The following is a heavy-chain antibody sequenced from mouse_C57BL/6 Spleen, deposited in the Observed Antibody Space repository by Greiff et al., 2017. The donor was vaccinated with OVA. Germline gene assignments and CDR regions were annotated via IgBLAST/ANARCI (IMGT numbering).Heavy chain of an antibody. Sequence: QVQLQQPGAELVRPGSSVKLSCKASGYTFTSYWMHWVKQRPIQGLEWIGNIDPSDSETHYNQKFKDKATLTVDISSSTAYMQLSSLTSEDSAVYYCARQGDYDEHWYFDVWGTGTTVTVSS. CDR1: GYTFTSYW. CDR2: IDPSDSET. D-gene: IGHD2-4*01. J-gene: IGHJ1*03. CDR3: ARQGDYDEHWYFDV. V-gene: IGHV1-52*01.